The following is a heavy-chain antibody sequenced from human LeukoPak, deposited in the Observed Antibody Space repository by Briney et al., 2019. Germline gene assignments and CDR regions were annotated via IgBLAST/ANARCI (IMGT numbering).Heavy chain of an antibody. Sequence: SETLSLTCTVSGGSISSYYWSWIRQPPGKGLEWIGYIYYSGSTNYNPSLKSRVTISVDTSKNQFSLKLSSVTAADTAVYYCARDYDSSGYDAFDIWGQGAMVTVSS. CDR1: GGSISSYY. CDR2: IYYSGST. D-gene: IGHD3-22*01. CDR3: ARDYDSSGYDAFDI. V-gene: IGHV4-59*01. J-gene: IGHJ3*02.